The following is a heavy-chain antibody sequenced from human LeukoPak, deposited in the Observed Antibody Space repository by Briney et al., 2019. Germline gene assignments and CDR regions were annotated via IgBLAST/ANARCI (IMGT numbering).Heavy chain of an antibody. CDR2: IYPGDSDT. J-gene: IGHJ3*02. D-gene: IGHD6-19*01. V-gene: IGHV5-51*01. CDR3: ARAGTISSGWTDAFNI. CDR1: GYSFTSYW. Sequence: GESLKISCKGSGYSFTSYWVGWVRQMPGKGLGWMGIIYPGDSDTRYSPSFQGQVTISADKSISTAYLQWHSLRASDTAVYYCARAGTISSGWTDAFNIWGQGTIVTVSS.